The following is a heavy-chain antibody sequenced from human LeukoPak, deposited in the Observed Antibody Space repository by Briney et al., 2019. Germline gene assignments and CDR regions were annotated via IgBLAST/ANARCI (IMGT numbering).Heavy chain of an antibody. CDR1: GFTFSSYS. CDR2: ISSSSSYI. D-gene: IGHD3-22*01. J-gene: IGHJ4*02. V-gene: IGHV3-21*01. Sequence: GGSLRLSCAASGFTFSSYSMNWVRQAPGKGLKWVSSISSSSSYIYYADSVKGRFTISRDNAKNSLYLQMNSLRAEDTAVYYCARAPAYYYDSSGLNWGQGTLVTVSS. CDR3: ARAPAYYYDSSGLN.